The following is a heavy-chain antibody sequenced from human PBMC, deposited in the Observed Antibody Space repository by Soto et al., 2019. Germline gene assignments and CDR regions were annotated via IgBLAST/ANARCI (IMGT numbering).Heavy chain of an antibody. CDR2: IYYSGST. Sequence: QVQLQESGPGLVKPSETLSLTCTVSGGSISSYYWSWIRQPPGKGLEWIGYIYYSGSTNYNPSLKCRFTISVDTSKNQSSLKLSSVTAADTAVYYCARRWGRTFDYWGQGTLVTVSS. V-gene: IGHV4-59*08. D-gene: IGHD7-27*01. CDR1: GGSISSYY. CDR3: ARRWGRTFDY. J-gene: IGHJ4*02.